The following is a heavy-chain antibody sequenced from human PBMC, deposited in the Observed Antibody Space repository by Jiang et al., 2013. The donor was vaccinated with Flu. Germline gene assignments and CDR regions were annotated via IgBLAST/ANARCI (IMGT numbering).Heavy chain of an antibody. CDR2: IYPADSDT. J-gene: IGHJ6*02. CDR3: ARLVTTRDAMDV. Sequence: ESGAEVKKPGESLKISCEGFGYYFSSFWIGWVRQMPGKGLEWMGIIYPADSDTRYSPSFQGQVTISVDKSINTAYLQWRSLKAADSAIYYCARLVTTRDAMDVVGQGTTVTVSS. V-gene: IGHV5-51*01. CDR1: GYYFSSFW. D-gene: IGHD4-17*01.